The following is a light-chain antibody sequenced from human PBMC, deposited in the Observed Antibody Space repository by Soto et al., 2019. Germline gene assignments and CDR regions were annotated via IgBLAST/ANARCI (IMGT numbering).Light chain of an antibody. Sequence: SYEPTQPPSVSVAPGETARITCGGNDIATKSVHWYLQKPGQAPVLVIYYDGDRPSGVPERFSGSNSENTATLTISRVEAGDEADYYCQVWDSASDHVVFGGGTKLTVL. CDR1: DIATKS. CDR3: QVWDSASDHVV. V-gene: IGLV3-21*04. CDR2: YDG. J-gene: IGLJ2*01.